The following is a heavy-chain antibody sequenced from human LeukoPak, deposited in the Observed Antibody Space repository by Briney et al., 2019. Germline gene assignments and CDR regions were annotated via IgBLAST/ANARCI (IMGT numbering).Heavy chain of an antibody. CDR1: GFTFSSYA. V-gene: IGHV3-64D*06. D-gene: IGHD3-10*01. Sequence: GGSLRLSCSASGFTFSSYAMHWVRQAPGKGLEYVSGISNNGGVTWYADSVKGRFTISRDNSKNTLYLRMASLRPEDTAVYYCVKDDSYYYGSGSYPYWGQGTLVTVSS. CDR3: VKDDSYYYGSGSYPY. J-gene: IGHJ4*02. CDR2: ISNNGGVT.